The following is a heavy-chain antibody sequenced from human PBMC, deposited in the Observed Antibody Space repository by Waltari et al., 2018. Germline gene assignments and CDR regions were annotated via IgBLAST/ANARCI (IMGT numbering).Heavy chain of an antibody. J-gene: IGHJ5*02. V-gene: IGHV1-69*04. Sequence: QVQLVQSGAEVKKPGSSVRVSCKASGGTLSSYPISWVRQAPGKRLEWMGRLNPFLDRANYAQRFQGRLTITADKSTNTAYMELASLTSEDTAVYYCARPTGDSTASSNWFDPWGQGTLVTVSS. CDR2: LNPFLDRA. CDR1: GGTLSSYP. D-gene: IGHD6-6*01. CDR3: ARPTGDSTASSNWFDP.